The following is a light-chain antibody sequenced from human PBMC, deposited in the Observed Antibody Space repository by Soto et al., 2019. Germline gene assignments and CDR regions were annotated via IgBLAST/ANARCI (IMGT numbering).Light chain of an antibody. CDR2: DVS. V-gene: IGLV2-14*01. J-gene: IGLJ2*01. CDR3: CSYTGSSTLV. CDR1: SSDVGGYNF. Sequence: SVLTQPASVSGSPGQSITISCIGTSSDVGGYNFVSWYQQHPGKAPKVMIYDVSDRPSGVSDRFSGSKSGNTASLTISGLQAEDEADYYCCSYTGSSTLVFGGGTKLTVL.